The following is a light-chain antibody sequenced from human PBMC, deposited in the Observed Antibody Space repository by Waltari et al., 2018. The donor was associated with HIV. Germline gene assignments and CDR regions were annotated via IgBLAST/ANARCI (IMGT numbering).Light chain of an antibody. V-gene: IGLV1-40*01. Sequence: QSVLTQPPSVSGAPGQKVTVSCTGSSSNIGAGYAVHWYHPFPGTAPKLLVYGNGNRPSGVPDRFSASKAGTSASLAITGLQAEDEADYYCQSFDKSLRDTVVFGGGTKVSVL. CDR1: SSNIGAGYA. CDR2: GNG. CDR3: QSFDKSLRDTVV. J-gene: IGLJ2*01.